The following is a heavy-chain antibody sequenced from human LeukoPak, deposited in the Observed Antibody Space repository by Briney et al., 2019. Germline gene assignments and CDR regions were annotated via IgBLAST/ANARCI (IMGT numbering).Heavy chain of an antibody. CDR2: VWHDGNHQ. Sequence: GGSLRLSWVASGFTFSSYGMAWVRQAPGKGLEWLAHVWHDGNHQHRADSVKGRFTISRDNSKNTLYLQMNSLRAEDTAVYYCARNGAPYYYGSGSRYYFDYWGQGTLVTVSS. V-gene: IGHV3-33*01. D-gene: IGHD3-10*01. J-gene: IGHJ4*02. CDR1: GFTFSSYG. CDR3: ARNGAPYYYGSGSRYYFDY.